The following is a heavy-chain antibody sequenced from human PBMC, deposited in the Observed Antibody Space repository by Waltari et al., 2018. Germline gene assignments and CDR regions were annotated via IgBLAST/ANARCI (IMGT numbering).Heavy chain of an antibody. J-gene: IGHJ4*02. CDR1: GFTFDDYS. Sequence: EVQLVESGGGLVQPGRSLRLSCAASGFTFDDYSMHWVRQVPGKGLGCVSGLSLNSGTIYYADSVKGRFTVSRDNAKNSLYLQMNSLRPEDMALYYCAKGLYSGSYDVFDYWGQGALVTVSS. V-gene: IGHV3-9*03. CDR2: LSLNSGTI. CDR3: AKGLYSGSYDVFDY. D-gene: IGHD1-26*01.